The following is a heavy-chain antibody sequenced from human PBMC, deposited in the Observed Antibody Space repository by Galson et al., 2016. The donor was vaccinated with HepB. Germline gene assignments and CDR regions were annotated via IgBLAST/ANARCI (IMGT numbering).Heavy chain of an antibody. CDR3: GKQGGFDY. V-gene: IGHV3-23*01. CDR1: GFSFSNSG. D-gene: IGHD3-16*01. Sequence: SLRLSCAASGFSFSNSGMSWVRQAPGRGLEWVSGITRSGDAPHYADFVKGRFTISRDNSKNSLYLYMNNLTAGDTAIYYCGKQGGFDYCGQGIPVTVSS. J-gene: IGHJ4*02. CDR2: ITRSGDAP.